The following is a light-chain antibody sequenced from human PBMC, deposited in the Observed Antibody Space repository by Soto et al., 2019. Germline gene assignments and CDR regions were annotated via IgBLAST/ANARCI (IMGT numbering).Light chain of an antibody. CDR2: GAS. CDR3: QQYNKWPLT. J-gene: IGKJ1*01. Sequence: EIVMTQSPATLSVSPGERATLSCRASQSVSSNLAWYQQKPGQAPRLLIYGASTRATGIPVRFSGSGSGTEFTLTISSLQSEDFAVYYCQQYNKWPLTLGQGTKVEIK. CDR1: QSVSSN. V-gene: IGKV3-15*01.